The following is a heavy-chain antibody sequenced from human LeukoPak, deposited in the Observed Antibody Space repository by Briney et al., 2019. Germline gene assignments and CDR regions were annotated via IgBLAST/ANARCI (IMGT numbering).Heavy chain of an antibody. CDR1: ELTVSRSY. CDR3: AREGEKADGYNHGLDR. Sequence: PGGSLRLSCAATELTVSRSYMTWVRQAPGKGLEWVSVLLSGGTIEYADTVKGRFTISRDISQNTVYLQMNNLRSEDTAVYFCAREGEKADGYNHGLDRWGQGTLVTVSS. D-gene: IGHD5-24*01. V-gene: IGHV3-53*01. J-gene: IGHJ4*02. CDR2: LLSGGTI.